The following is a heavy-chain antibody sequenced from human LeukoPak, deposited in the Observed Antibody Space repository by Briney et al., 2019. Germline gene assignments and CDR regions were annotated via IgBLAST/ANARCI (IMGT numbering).Heavy chain of an antibody. Sequence: SETLSLTCTVYGGSFSGYYWSWIRQPPGKGLEWIGEINHSGSTNYNPSLTSRVTISVDTSKNQFSLKLSSVTAADTAVYYCARGRLIVVVPAASRGKYNWFDPWGQGTLVTVSS. V-gene: IGHV4-34*01. D-gene: IGHD2-2*01. CDR3: ARGRLIVVVPAASRGKYNWFDP. CDR2: INHSGST. CDR1: GGSFSGYY. J-gene: IGHJ5*02.